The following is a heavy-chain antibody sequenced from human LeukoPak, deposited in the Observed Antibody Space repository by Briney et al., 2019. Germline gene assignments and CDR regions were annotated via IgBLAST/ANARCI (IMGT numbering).Heavy chain of an antibody. D-gene: IGHD2-15*01. V-gene: IGHV3-48*03. CDR3: ARDRGCSGGSCYPDY. Sequence: PGGSLRLSCAASGFTFSSYKMNLVRQAPGKGLEWVSYISKTGSTIYYADSVRGRFTISRNNAKKSLYLQMNSLRVEDTAIYYCARDRGCSGGSCYPDYWGQGTLVTVSS. CDR2: ISKTGSTI. J-gene: IGHJ4*02. CDR1: GFTFSSYK.